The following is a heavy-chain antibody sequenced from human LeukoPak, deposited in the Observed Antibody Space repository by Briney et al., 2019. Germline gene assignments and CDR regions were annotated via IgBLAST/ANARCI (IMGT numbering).Heavy chain of an antibody. CDR3: AREAWKMIAGPKGWFDP. Sequence: ASVKVSCKASGYTFTSYAMNWVRQAPGQGLEWMGWINTNTGNPTYAQGFTGRFVFSLDTSVSTAYLQISSLKAEDTAVYYCAREAWKMIAGPKGWFDPWGQGTLVTVSS. V-gene: IGHV7-4-1*02. J-gene: IGHJ5*02. D-gene: IGHD3-22*01. CDR2: INTNTGNP. CDR1: GYTFTSYA.